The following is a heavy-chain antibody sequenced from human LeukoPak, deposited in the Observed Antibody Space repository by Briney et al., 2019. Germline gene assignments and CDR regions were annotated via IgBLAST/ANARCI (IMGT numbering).Heavy chain of an antibody. CDR1: GYTFTSYA. J-gene: IGHJ4*02. D-gene: IGHD6-13*01. CDR2: FNAGNGNT. Sequence: GASVKVSCKASGYTFTSYAMHWVRQAPGQRLEWMGWFNAGNGNTKYSQKFQGRVTITRDTSASTAYMELSSLRSEDTAVYYCARDSSSWYRLYYFDYWGQGTLVTVSS. CDR3: ARDSSSWYRLYYFDY. V-gene: IGHV1-3*01.